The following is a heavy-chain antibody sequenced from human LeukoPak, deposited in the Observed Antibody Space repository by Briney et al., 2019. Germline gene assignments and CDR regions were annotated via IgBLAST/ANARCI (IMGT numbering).Heavy chain of an antibody. J-gene: IGHJ4*02. CDR3: AKDIGPRGQYYFDY. CDR2: ISWNSGSI. CDR1: GFTFDDYA. V-gene: IGHV3-9*03. D-gene: IGHD3-16*01. Sequence: GRSPRLSCAASGFTFDDYAMHWVRQAPGKGLEWVSGISWNSGSIGYADSVKGRFTISRDNAKNSLYLQMNSLRAEDMALYYCAKDIGPRGQYYFDYWGQGTLVTVSS.